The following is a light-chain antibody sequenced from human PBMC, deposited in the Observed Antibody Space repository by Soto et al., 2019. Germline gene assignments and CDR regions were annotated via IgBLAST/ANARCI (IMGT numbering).Light chain of an antibody. CDR1: QYVTSTF. V-gene: IGKV3-20*01. CDR2: GAS. CDR3: QQYGISPLYT. J-gene: IGKJ2*01. Sequence: EIVLTQSPGTLSLSPGERATLSCRASQYVTSTFLAWYQQKPGQAPRLVIHGASSRATGIPDRFSGSGSGTDFTLTISRLEPEDFAVYYCQQYGISPLYTFGQGTRLEI.